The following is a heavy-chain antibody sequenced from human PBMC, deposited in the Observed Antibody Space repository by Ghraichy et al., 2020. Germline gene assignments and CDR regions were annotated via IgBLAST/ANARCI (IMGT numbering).Heavy chain of an antibody. CDR2: IYSGGST. Sequence: GESLNISCAASGFTVSSNYMSWVRQAPGKGLEWVSVIYSGGSTDYADSVKGRFTISRDNSKNTLYLQMNSLRAEDTAVYYCARGRPYWYFDLWGRGTLVTVSS. CDR1: GFTVSSNY. V-gene: IGHV3-53*01. D-gene: IGHD3-10*01. CDR3: ARGRPYWYFDL. J-gene: IGHJ2*01.